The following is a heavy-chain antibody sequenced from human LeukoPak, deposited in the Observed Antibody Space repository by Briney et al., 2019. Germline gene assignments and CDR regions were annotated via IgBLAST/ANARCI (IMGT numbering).Heavy chain of an antibody. CDR2: IDSDGRST. CDR3: ARDLSSSGWSFDY. Sequence: GGSLRLSCAASGFTFSNYWMHWVRQAPGKGLVWVSRIDSDGRSTNYADSVKGRFTISRDNAKNTLFLQMNSLRAEDAAVYYCARDLSSSGWSFDYWGQGTLVTVSS. CDR1: GFTFSNYW. J-gene: IGHJ4*02. V-gene: IGHV3-74*01. D-gene: IGHD6-19*01.